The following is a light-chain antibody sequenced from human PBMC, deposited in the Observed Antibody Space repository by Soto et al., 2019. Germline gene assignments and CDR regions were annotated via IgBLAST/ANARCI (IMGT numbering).Light chain of an antibody. CDR1: SSDVGAYNY. CDR3: SSKRTTASLV. Sequence: QSALTQPASVSGSPGQTITISCTGTSSDVGAYNYVSWYQQHPSKAPKLMIYEVSNRPSGVSDRFSGSKSGNTASLTISGLQAADEADYYCSSKRTTASLVFGTGTKVTVL. J-gene: IGLJ1*01. CDR2: EVS. V-gene: IGLV2-14*01.